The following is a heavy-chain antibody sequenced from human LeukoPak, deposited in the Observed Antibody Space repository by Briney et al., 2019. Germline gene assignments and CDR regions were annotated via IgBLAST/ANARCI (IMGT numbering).Heavy chain of an antibody. D-gene: IGHD1-26*01. CDR3: ARRGSMGGSFVGAFDI. CDR2: IYYTGRT. Sequence: PSETLSLTCTVSGDSFSRNTYSWGWIRQPPGKGLEWIGSIYYTGRTFYNPSLKSRVTISVDPSKNQFSLKLSSVTAADTAVYYCARRGSMGGSFVGAFDIWGQGTMVTVSS. J-gene: IGHJ3*02. V-gene: IGHV4-39*01. CDR1: GDSFSRNTYS.